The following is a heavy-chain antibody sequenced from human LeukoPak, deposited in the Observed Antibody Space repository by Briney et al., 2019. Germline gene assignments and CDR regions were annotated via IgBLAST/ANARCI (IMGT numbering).Heavy chain of an antibody. J-gene: IGHJ4*02. Sequence: GRSLRLSCAASGFTFSSYAMHWVRQAPGKGLEWVAVISYDGSNKYYADSVKGRFTISRDNSKNTLYLQMNSLRAEDTAVYYCARDRGYCSSTSCCALYYFDYWGQGTLVTVSS. D-gene: IGHD2-2*03. CDR2: ISYDGSNK. V-gene: IGHV3-30*04. CDR3: ARDRGYCSSTSCCALYYFDY. CDR1: GFTFSSYA.